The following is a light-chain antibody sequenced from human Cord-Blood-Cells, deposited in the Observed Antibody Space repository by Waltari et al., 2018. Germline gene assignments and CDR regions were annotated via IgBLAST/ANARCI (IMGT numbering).Light chain of an antibody. J-gene: IGLJ2*01. CDR3: SSYTSSSTLYVV. CDR2: DVS. V-gene: IGLV2-14*01. CDR1: SSDVGGYNY. Sequence: QSALTQPASVSGSPGQSITISCTGNSSDVGGYNYVSWYQQHPGNAPKLMIYDVSNRPSGVSNRFSGSKSGNTASLTISGLQAEDEADYYCSSYTSSSTLYVVFGGGTKLTVL.